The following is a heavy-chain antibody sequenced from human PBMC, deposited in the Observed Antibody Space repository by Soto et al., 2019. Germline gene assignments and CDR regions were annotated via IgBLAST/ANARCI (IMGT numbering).Heavy chain of an antibody. CDR2: IDHSGTT. V-gene: IGHV4-4*02. J-gene: IGHJ3*02. CDR3: ARGKFYAFDS. Sequence: QVQLQESGPGLVKPSGTLSLTCAVSGVSISIPNWWAWVRQAPGKGLEWIGEIDHSGTTNSNPPLNSRVTISLDRSKNQLSPRFTSVAAADTAVYFCARGKFYAFDSWGQGTMVTVSS. CDR1: GVSISIPNW.